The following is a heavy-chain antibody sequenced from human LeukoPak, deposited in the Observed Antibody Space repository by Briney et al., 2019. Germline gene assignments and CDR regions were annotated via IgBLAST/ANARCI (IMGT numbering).Heavy chain of an antibody. V-gene: IGHV4-59*08. D-gene: IGHD3-10*01. CDR2: LHHNGGT. Sequence: SETLSLTCTVSGDSLSSFYWSWIRQSPGKGLEWIGYLHHNGGTNDNPSLKSRATISVDTSQSKFFLRMRSVTAADTAVYYCARALVRGVVGPQFDPWGQGILVTVSS. J-gene: IGHJ5*02. CDR1: GDSLSSFY. CDR3: ARALVRGVVGPQFDP.